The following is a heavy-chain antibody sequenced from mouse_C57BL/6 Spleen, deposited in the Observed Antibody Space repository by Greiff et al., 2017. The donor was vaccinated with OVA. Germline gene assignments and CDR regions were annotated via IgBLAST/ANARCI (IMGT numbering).Heavy chain of an antibody. CDR3: ARNLNYGYFDY. CDR2: IWRGGST. V-gene: IGHV2-2*01. Sequence: QVQLQQSGPGLVQPSQSLSITCTVSGFSLTSYGVHWVRQSPGKGLEWLGVIWRGGSTAYNAAFITRRSISKDNSKSQVFFKMNSLQADDTAIYYCARNLNYGYFDYWGQGTTLTVSS. CDR1: GFSLTSYG. D-gene: IGHD1-1*02. J-gene: IGHJ2*01.